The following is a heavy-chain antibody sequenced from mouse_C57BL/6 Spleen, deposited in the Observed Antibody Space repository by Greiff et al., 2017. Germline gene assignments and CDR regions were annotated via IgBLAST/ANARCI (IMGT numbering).Heavy chain of an antibody. CDR2: IDPSDSYT. J-gene: IGHJ4*01. V-gene: IGHV1-59*01. D-gene: IGHD2-3*01. CDR3: ARSRGLLNYAMDY. CDR1: GYTFTSYW. Sequence: VKLQQPGAELVRPGTSVKLSCKASGYTFTSYWMHWVKQRPGQGLEWIGVIDPSDSYTNYNQKFKGKATLTVDTSSSTAYMQLSSLTSEDSAVYYCARSRGLLNYAMDYWGQGTSVTVSS.